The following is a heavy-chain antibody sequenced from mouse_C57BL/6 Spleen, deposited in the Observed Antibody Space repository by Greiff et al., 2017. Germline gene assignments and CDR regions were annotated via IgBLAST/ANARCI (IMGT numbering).Heavy chain of an antibody. V-gene: IGHV1-69*01. CDR2: IDPSDSYT. CDR1: GYTFTSYW. D-gene: IGHD1-1*01. CDR3: ARKGILMYYYGSSYVGYAMDY. J-gene: IGHJ4*01. Sequence: VQLQQPGAELVMPGASVKLSCKASGYTFTSYWMHWVKQRPGQGLEWIGEIDPSDSYTNYNQKFKGKSTLTVDKSSSKAYMQRSSLRSEDSAVYYGARKGILMYYYGSSYVGYAMDYWGQETSVTVSS.